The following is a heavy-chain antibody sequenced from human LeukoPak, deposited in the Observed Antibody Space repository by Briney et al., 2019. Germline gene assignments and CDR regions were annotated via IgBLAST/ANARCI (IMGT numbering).Heavy chain of an antibody. CDR2: ISGSGGST. V-gene: IGHV3-23*01. CDR1: GFTFSSYA. Sequence: GGSLRLSCAASGFTFSSYAMSWVRQAPGKGLEGVSAISGSGGSTYYAGSVKGRFTISRDNSKNTLYLQMNSLRAEDTAVYYCAKGARQITIFGVVIIGDYYYMDVWGKGTTVTVSS. J-gene: IGHJ6*03. D-gene: IGHD3-3*01. CDR3: AKGARQITIFGVVIIGDYYYMDV.